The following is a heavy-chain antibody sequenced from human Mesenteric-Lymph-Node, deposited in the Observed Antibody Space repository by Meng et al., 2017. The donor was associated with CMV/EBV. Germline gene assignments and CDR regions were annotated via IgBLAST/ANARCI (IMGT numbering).Heavy chain of an antibody. CDR2: IYYSGST. Sequence: SETLSLTCTVSGGSISSYYWSWIRQPPGKGLEWIGYIYYSGSTNYNPSLKRRVTISGDTSKNQFTLKLSSVTAADTAVYYCAREMGIWLRSYHDAFDIWGQGTMVTVSS. CDR1: GGSISSYY. D-gene: IGHD5-12*01. V-gene: IGHV4-59*01. CDR3: AREMGIWLRSYHDAFDI. J-gene: IGHJ3*02.